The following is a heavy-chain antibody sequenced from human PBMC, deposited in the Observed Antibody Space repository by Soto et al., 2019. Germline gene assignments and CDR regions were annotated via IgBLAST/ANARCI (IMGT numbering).Heavy chain of an antibody. CDR2: ISGSNIYT. V-gene: IGHV3-11*06. CDR3: ARDGGEVITADIGGGYGMDV. CDR1: GFTFSDYD. D-gene: IGHD2-21*01. Sequence: PXGSLRLSCAASGFTFSDYDMSWIRQAPGKGLEWISYISGSNIYTNYADSVKGRFTISRDNANNSLYLQMDSLRVEDTAVYYCARDGGEVITADIGGGYGMDVWGQGTTVTVSS. J-gene: IGHJ6*02.